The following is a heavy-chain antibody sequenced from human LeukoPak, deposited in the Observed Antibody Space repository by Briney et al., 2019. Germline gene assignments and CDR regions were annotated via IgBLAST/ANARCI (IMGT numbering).Heavy chain of an antibody. Sequence: SETLSLTCTVSGGSVSSGSCYWSWIRQPPGKGLEWIGYIYYSGSTNYNPSLKSRVTISVDTSKNQFSLKLSSVTAADTAVYYCAREFDFWSGYLDYWGREPWSPSPQ. D-gene: IGHD3-3*01. V-gene: IGHV4-61*01. J-gene: IGHJ4*02. CDR2: IYYSGST. CDR1: GGSVSSGSCY. CDR3: AREFDFWSGYLDY.